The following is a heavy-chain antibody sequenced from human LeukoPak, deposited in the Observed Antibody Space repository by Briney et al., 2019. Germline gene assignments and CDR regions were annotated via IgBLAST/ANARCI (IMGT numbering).Heavy chain of an antibody. D-gene: IGHD3-10*01. Sequence: GRSLRLSCAASGFTFSSYGMHWVRQAPGKGLEWVAVISYDGSNKYYADSVKGRFTISRDNAKNSLYLQMNSLRAEDTALYYCAKDHGSGSYQYYFDYWGQGTLVTVSS. CDR2: ISYDGSNK. J-gene: IGHJ4*02. CDR1: GFTFSSYG. V-gene: IGHV3-30*18. CDR3: AKDHGSGSYQYYFDY.